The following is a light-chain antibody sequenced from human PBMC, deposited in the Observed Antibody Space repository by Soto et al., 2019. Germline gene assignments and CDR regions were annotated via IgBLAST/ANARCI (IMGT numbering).Light chain of an antibody. CDR2: AVS. Sequence: QSVLTQPASVSGSPGQSITISCTGSSSDVGDYDYVSWYQQHPGKAPKLMIYAVSNRPSGISNRFSGSKSGNTASLTISGLQAEDEPDYYCSSYTSSSTYVLFRGGTKVTVL. J-gene: IGLJ2*01. CDR1: SSDVGDYDY. CDR3: SSYTSSSTYVL. V-gene: IGLV2-14*01.